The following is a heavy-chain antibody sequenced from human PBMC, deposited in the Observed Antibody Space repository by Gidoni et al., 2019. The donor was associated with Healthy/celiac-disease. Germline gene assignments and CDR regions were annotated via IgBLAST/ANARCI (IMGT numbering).Heavy chain of an antibody. CDR3: TTGIAVAGTWDFDY. J-gene: IGHJ4*02. CDR1: GFTFSNAW. Sequence: EVQLVESGGGLVKPGGSLRLSCAASGFTFSNAWMNWVRQAPGKGLEWVGRIKSKTDGGTTDYAAPVKGRFTISRDDSKNTLYLQMNSLKTEDTAVYYCTTGIAVAGTWDFDYWGQGTLVTVSS. CDR2: IKSKTDGGTT. V-gene: IGHV3-15*07. D-gene: IGHD6-19*01.